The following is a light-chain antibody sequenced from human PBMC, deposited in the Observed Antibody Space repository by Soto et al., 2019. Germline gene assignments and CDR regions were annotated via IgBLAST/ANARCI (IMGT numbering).Light chain of an antibody. CDR3: SSFAGGGNPVL. Sequence: QSALTQPPSASGSLGQSVTISCTGTSSDVGGYNYVSWHQQHPGKAPKVMIYEVTKRPPGVPDRFSGSKSGNTASLTVSGLQAEDEADYYCSSFAGGGNPVLLGGVTKLTVL. CDR1: SSDVGGYNY. CDR2: EVT. V-gene: IGLV2-8*01. J-gene: IGLJ2*01.